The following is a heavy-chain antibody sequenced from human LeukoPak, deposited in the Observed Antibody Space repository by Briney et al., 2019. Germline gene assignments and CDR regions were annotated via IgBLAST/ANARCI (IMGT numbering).Heavy chain of an antibody. CDR1: GYTFTSYD. Sequence: ASVKDSCKASGYTFTSYDINWVRQATGQGLEWMGWMNPNSGNTGYAQKFQGGVTMTRNTSISTAYMELSSLRSEDTAVYYCARGSSWYLDYYGMDVWGQGTTVTVSS. CDR3: ARGSSWYLDYYGMDV. J-gene: IGHJ6*02. D-gene: IGHD6-13*01. V-gene: IGHV1-8*01. CDR2: MNPNSGNT.